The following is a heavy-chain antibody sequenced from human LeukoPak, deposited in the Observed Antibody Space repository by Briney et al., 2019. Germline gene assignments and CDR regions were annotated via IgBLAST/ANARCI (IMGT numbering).Heavy chain of an antibody. CDR1: GFTFSSYG. CDR2: INTDGSYT. J-gene: IGHJ4*02. V-gene: IGHV3-74*01. Sequence: GGSLRLSCAASGFTFSSYGMHWVRQVPGKGLVWVSRINTDGSYTNYADSVKGRFTISRDNAKNTLYLQMNSLRAEDTAVYYCTKDLTGELDYWGQGTLVTVSS. CDR3: TKDLTGELDY. D-gene: IGHD7-27*01.